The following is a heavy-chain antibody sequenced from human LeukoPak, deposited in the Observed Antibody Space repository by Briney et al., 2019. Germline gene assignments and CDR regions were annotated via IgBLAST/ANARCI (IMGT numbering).Heavy chain of an antibody. J-gene: IGHJ6*03. D-gene: IGHD6-13*01. Sequence: GASVKVSCKASGYTFTSYGISWVRQAPGQGLEWMGWISAYNGNSNYAQKLQGRVTMTTDTSTSTAYMELRSLRSDDTAVYYCARGRSSSWRKTTSYYMDVWGKGTTVTVSS. CDR1: GYTFTSYG. CDR2: ISAYNGNS. CDR3: ARGRSSSWRKTTSYYMDV. V-gene: IGHV1-18*01.